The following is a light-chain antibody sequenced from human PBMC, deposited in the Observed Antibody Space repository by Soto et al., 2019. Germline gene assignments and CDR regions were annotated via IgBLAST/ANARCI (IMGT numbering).Light chain of an antibody. CDR1: QGISSA. CDR3: QQFNNYPF. CDR2: DAS. Sequence: AIRMTQSPSSLSASVGDRVTITCRASQGISSALAWYQQKPGKAPKLLIYDASSLESGVPSRFSGSGSGADFTLTISSLQPEDFATYYCQQFNNYPFFGGGTKVDIK. V-gene: IGKV1D-13*01. J-gene: IGKJ4*01.